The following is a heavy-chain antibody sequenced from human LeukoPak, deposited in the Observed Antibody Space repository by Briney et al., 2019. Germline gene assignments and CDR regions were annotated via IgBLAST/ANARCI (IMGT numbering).Heavy chain of an antibody. J-gene: IGHJ4*02. CDR3: ARGWAWGSGYSGLGIFDY. D-gene: IGHD5-12*01. V-gene: IGHV3-23*05. CDR1: GFTFSTYA. CDR2: ISASGGDT. Sequence: PGGSLRLSCAASGFTFSTYAMSWVRHVPGKGLEWVSSISASGGDTFYADAVKGRFTISRDNSKNTLYLQMNSLRADDTAVYYCARGWAWGSGYSGLGIFDYWGQGTLVTVSS.